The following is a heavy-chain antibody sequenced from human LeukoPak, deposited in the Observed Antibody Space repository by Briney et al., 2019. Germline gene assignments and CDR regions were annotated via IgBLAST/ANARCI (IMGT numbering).Heavy chain of an antibody. V-gene: IGHV3-21*01. CDR3: ARDLQHDYGVYGDPERYYYYGMDV. CDR1: GFTFSSYS. CDR2: ISSSSSYI. J-gene: IGHJ6*02. D-gene: IGHD4-17*01. Sequence: KPGGSLRLSCAASGFTFSSYSMNWVRQAPGKGLEWVSSISSSSSYIYYADSVKGRFTISRDNAKNSLYLQMNSLRAEDTAVYYCARDLQHDYGVYGDPERYYYYGMDVWGQGTTVTVSS.